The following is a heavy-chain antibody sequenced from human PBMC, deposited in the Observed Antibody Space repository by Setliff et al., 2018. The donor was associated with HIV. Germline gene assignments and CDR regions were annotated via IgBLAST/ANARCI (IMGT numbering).Heavy chain of an antibody. V-gene: IGHV1-69*13. Sequence: SVKVSCKASGGNFSTYGISWVRQAPGQGLEWMGGIIPLFNKSNNAQKFQVRVTITADESTSTAYMELKSLRSEDSAVYYCARDRFCSRGSCYEPNWFDPWGQGTLVTVSS. CDR3: ARDRFCSRGSCYEPNWFDP. D-gene: IGHD2-15*01. J-gene: IGHJ5*02. CDR1: GGNFSTYG. CDR2: IIPLFNKS.